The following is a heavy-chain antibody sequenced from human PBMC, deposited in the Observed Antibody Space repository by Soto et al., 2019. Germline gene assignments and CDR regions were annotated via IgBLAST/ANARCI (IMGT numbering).Heavy chain of an antibody. Sequence: QVQLQESGPGLVKPSQTLSLTCTVSGGSISSGGYYWSWIRQHPGKGLEWIGYIYYSGSTYYNPSLKSRVTISVDTSKNQFSLKLSSVTAADTTVYYCASQPLLHYYYGMDVWGQGTTVTVSS. CDR2: IYYSGST. CDR3: ASQPLLHYYYGMDV. V-gene: IGHV4-31*03. CDR1: GGSISSGGYY. D-gene: IGHD2-21*02. J-gene: IGHJ6*02.